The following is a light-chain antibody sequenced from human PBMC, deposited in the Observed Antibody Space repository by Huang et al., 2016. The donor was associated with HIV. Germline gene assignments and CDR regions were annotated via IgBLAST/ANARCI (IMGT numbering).Light chain of an antibody. Sequence: EIVLTQSPVTLSLSTGDRATLSCRASQSIGTYLAWYQQKSGQAPRLLIYDVSNRAAGGPARFSASGSETDFTLTIASLDPDDFAIYHCQQRSKWPLTFGGGTKVEMK. V-gene: IGKV3-11*01. CDR3: QQRSKWPLT. CDR1: QSIGTY. J-gene: IGKJ4*01. CDR2: DVS.